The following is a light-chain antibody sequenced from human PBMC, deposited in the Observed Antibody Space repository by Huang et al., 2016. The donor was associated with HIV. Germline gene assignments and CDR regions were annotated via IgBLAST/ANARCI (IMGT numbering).Light chain of an antibody. J-gene: IGKJ1*01. Sequence: EIVMTQSPATLSVTPGEGATLSCRATQSVSVNLAWYQQNPGQAPRLLIHSASTRATGIPVRFSGGGSGTEFTLTISRLQSEDSAVYYCQQYNKGPPWTFGQGTKVEIK. CDR3: QQYNKGPPWT. V-gene: IGKV3-15*01. CDR1: QSVSVN. CDR2: SAS.